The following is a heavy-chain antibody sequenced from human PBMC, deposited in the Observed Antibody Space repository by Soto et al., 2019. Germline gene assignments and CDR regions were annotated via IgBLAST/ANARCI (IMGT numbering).Heavy chain of an antibody. D-gene: IGHD2-21*02. CDR1: GFTFSSYA. CDR3: AKDPRGDYSGDYFDY. Sequence: TGGSLRLSCAASGFTFSSYAMSWVRQAPGKGLEWVSAISGSGGSTYYADSVKGRFTISRDNSKNTLYLQMNSLRAEDTAVYYCAKDPRGDYSGDYFDYWGQGTLVTVSS. J-gene: IGHJ4*02. CDR2: ISGSGGST. V-gene: IGHV3-23*01.